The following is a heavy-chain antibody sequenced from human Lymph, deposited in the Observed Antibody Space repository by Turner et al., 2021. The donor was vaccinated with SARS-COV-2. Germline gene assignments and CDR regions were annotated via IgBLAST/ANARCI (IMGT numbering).Heavy chain of an antibody. CDR2: FDPEDGKT. V-gene: IGHV1-24*01. CDR1: GYTLTELS. Sequence: VQLVQSGAEVKKPGASVKVSCKVSGYTLTELSMHWVRQAPGKGLEWMGGFDPEDGKTIYAQKFQGRVTMTEDTSTDTAYMELSSLRSEDTAVYYCATDRSSGWPHYYYYTMDVWGQGTTVTVSS. J-gene: IGHJ6*02. CDR3: ATDRSSGWPHYYYYTMDV. D-gene: IGHD6-19*01.